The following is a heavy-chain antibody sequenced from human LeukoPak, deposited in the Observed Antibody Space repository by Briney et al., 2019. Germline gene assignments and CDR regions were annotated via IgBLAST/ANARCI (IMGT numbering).Heavy chain of an antibody. Sequence: GGSLRLSCAASGFTFSNYAMHWVRQAPGKGLEWVAVISYDGSNKNYADSVKGRFTISRDNSKNTLYLQMNSLRAEDTAVYYCAKGIQLWLLVDNWFDPWGQGTLVTVSS. J-gene: IGHJ5*02. CDR1: GFTFSNYA. CDR3: AKGIQLWLLVDNWFDP. CDR2: ISYDGSNK. D-gene: IGHD5-18*01. V-gene: IGHV3-30*04.